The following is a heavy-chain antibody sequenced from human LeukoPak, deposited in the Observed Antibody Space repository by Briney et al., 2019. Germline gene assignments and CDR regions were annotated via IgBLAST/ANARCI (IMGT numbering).Heavy chain of an antibody. D-gene: IGHD3-9*01. CDR3: ARGFDWLEAYF. V-gene: IGHV1-2*02. CDR2: INPNTGDT. CDR1: GYPFTGYY. Sequence: GASVKVSCKASGYPFTGYYMHWVRQAPGQGLEWMGWINPNTGDTNYAQKFQGRVTMTRDTSISTAYMELSGLRSDDTAVYYCARGFDWLEAYFWGQGTLVTVSS. J-gene: IGHJ4*02.